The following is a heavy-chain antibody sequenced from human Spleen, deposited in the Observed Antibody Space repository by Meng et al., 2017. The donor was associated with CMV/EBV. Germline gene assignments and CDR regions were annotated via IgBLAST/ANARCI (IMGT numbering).Heavy chain of an antibody. V-gene: IGHV3-9*01. D-gene: IGHD3-9*01. CDR3: AKALTGRINTALDY. J-gene: IGHJ4*02. Sequence: SLKISCAASGFTFDDYAMQWVRQPPGRGLEWVSGISWNSGNIAYADSVKGRFTISRDSAKSSLYLQMNSLRAEDTAFYYCAKALTGRINTALDYWGQGTLVTVSS. CDR2: ISWNSGNI. CDR1: GFTFDDYA.